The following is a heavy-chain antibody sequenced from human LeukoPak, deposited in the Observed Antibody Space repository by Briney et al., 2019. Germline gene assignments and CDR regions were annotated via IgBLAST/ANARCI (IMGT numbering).Heavy chain of an antibody. J-gene: IGHJ5*02. Sequence: GYIYYSANTKYNSSLESRVTISVDTSKNQFSLKLTSVTAADTAVYYCARDSQPYGQNWFDPWGQGTLVTVSS. D-gene: IGHD3-10*01. CDR3: ARDSQPYGQNWFDP. CDR2: IYYSANT. V-gene: IGHV4-59*01.